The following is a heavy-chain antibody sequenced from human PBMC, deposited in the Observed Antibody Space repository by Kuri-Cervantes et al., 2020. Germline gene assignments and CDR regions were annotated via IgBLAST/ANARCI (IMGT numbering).Heavy chain of an antibody. CDR1: GFTFSSYW. Sequence: GGSLRLSCAASGFTFSSYWMSWVRQAPGKGLEWVANIKQDGSEKYYADSVKGRFTISRDNSKNTLYLQMNSLRAEDTAVYYCAKASTTVSSLDYWGQGTLVTVSS. CDR3: AKASTTVSSLDY. V-gene: IGHV3-7*01. J-gene: IGHJ4*02. D-gene: IGHD4-17*01. CDR2: IKQDGSEK.